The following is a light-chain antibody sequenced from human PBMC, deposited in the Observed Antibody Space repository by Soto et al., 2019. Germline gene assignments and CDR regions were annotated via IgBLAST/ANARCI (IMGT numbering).Light chain of an antibody. CDR3: ASWDDSLNGWV. V-gene: IGLV1-44*01. CDR2: NNN. Sequence: QSVLTQPPSASATPGQRFTISCSGSSSKIGGNTVSWYQQLPGTAPKLLIYNNNQRPSGVPDQISGSKSGTSASLAISGLQSDDEADYYCASWDDSLNGWVFGGGTKLTVL. J-gene: IGLJ3*02. CDR1: SSKIGGNT.